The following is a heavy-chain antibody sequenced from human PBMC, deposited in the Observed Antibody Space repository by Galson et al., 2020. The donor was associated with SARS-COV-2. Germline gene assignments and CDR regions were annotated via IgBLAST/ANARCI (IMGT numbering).Heavy chain of an antibody. V-gene: IGHV1-46*01. CDR1: GYTFTSYY. D-gene: IGHD4-4*01. CDR2: INPSGGGT. CDR3: ARDSQGGNDYNYLLF. Sequence: ASVKVSCQASGYTFTSYYIHWVRQAPGQGLEWMGIINPSGGGTTSAQKFQGRVTMTRDTSTSTVYMELSSLRSEDTAVYYCARDSQGGNDYNYLLFWGQGTLVTVSS. J-gene: IGHJ4*02.